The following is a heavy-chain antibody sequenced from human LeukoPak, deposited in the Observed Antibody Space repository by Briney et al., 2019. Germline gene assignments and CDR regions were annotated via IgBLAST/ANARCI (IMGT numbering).Heavy chain of an antibody. CDR2: INPNSGGT. CDR1: GYTSTGYY. V-gene: IGHV1-2*02. CDR3: ARSSRVAAAGPDY. J-gene: IGHJ4*02. D-gene: IGHD6-13*01. Sequence: ASVKVSCKASGYTSTGYYMHWVRQAPGQGLEWMGWINPNSGGTNYAQKFQGRVTMTRDTSISTAYMELSRLRSDDTAVYYCARSSRVAAAGPDYWGQGTLVTVSS.